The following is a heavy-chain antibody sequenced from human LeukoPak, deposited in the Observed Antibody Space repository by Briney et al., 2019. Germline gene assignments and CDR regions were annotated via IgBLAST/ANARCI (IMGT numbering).Heavy chain of an antibody. CDR1: GGSISSGGYS. V-gene: IGHV4-30-2*01. J-gene: IGHJ4*02. Sequence: PSETLSLTCAVSGGSISSGGYSWSWIRQPPGKGLEWIGYIYHSGSTYYNPSLKSRVTISVDRSKNQFSLKLSSVTAADTAVYYCARGPHYYDSKTFDYWGQGTLVTVSS. CDR3: ARGPHYYDSKTFDY. CDR2: IYHSGST. D-gene: IGHD3-22*01.